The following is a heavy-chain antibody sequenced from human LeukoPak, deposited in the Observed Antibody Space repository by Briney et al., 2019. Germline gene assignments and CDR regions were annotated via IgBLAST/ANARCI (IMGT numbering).Heavy chain of an antibody. CDR1: GGSISSSSYY. J-gene: IGHJ2*01. CDR2: IYYSGST. CDR3: ARRVGGSCWYWYLDL. Sequence: PSETLSLTCTVSGGSISSSSYYWGWIRQPPGKGLEWIGSIYYSGSTYYNPSLKSRVTISVDTSKNQFSLKLSSVTAADTAVYFCARRVGGSCWYWYLDLWGRGTLVTVSS. D-gene: IGHD6-19*01. V-gene: IGHV4-39*01.